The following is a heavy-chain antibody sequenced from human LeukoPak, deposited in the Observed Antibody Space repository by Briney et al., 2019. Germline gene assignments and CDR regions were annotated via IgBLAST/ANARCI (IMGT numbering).Heavy chain of an antibody. V-gene: IGHV4-59*01. Sequence: SETLSLTCTVSGGSISSYYWSWIRQPPGKGLEWIGYVYHGGSTRYNPSLKSRVTISVDTSKNQFSLKLNSVTAADTAVYYCARVRYCSTNRCYDREFDNWGQGTLVTVSS. J-gene: IGHJ4*02. CDR3: ARVRYCSTNRCYDREFDN. CDR1: GGSISSYY. D-gene: IGHD2-2*01. CDR2: VYHGGST.